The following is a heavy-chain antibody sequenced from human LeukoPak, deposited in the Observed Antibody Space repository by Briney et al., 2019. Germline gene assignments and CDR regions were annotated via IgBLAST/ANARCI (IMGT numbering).Heavy chain of an antibody. D-gene: IGHD3-16*02. Sequence: GASVKVSCKASGYTFTSYDINWVRQATGQGLEWMGWMNPNSGNTGYAQKFQGRVAMTRNTSISTAYMELSGLRSEDTAVYYCARIGLRGVIISRPLDYWGQGTLVTVSS. CDR1: GYTFTSYD. V-gene: IGHV1-8*01. CDR3: ARIGLRGVIISRPLDY. J-gene: IGHJ4*02. CDR2: MNPNSGNT.